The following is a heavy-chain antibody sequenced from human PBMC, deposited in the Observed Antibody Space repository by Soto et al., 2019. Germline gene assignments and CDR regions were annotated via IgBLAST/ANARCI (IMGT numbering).Heavy chain of an antibody. D-gene: IGHD2-2*01. Sequence: PGESLTINYTCSGYSFTRYWISWVRQMPGKGLEWMGRIDPSDSYTNYSPSFQGHVTISADKSISTAYLQWSSLKASDTAMYYCARLDIVVVPAAIRSLAWFDPWGQGTLVTVSS. V-gene: IGHV5-10-1*01. CDR2: IDPSDSYT. J-gene: IGHJ5*02. CDR3: ARLDIVVVPAAIRSLAWFDP. CDR1: GYSFTRYW.